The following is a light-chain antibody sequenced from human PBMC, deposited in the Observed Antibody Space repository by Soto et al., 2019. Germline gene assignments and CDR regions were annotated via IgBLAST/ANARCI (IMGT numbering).Light chain of an antibody. CDR3: SSYAGSNNPYV. J-gene: IGLJ1*01. V-gene: IGLV2-8*01. CDR1: SSDVGAYNY. CDR2: EVS. Sequence: QSVLTQPPSASRSPGQSVTISCPGSSSDVGAYNYVSWYQQHPGKAPKLMIFEVSKRPSGVPDRFSGSKSGNTASLTVSGLQTEDEADYYCSSYAGSNNPYVFGTGTKVTVL.